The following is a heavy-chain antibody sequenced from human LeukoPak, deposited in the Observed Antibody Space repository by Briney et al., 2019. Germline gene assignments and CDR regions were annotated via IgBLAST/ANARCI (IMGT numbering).Heavy chain of an antibody. CDR3: ARSKWGYAFDI. Sequence: SETLSLTCTVSGYSISSGYYWGWIRQPPGKGLEWIGYVYYSGSTNYNPPLKSRVTISTDTSKNQFSLKLSSVTAADTAVYYCARSKWGYAFDIWGQGTMVTVSP. D-gene: IGHD7-27*01. V-gene: IGHV4-61*01. J-gene: IGHJ3*02. CDR1: GYSISSGYY. CDR2: VYYSGST.